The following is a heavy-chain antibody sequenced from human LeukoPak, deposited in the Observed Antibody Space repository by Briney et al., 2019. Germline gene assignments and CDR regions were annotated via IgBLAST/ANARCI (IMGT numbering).Heavy chain of an antibody. Sequence: PGGSLRLSCAASGFTFSSYAMSWVRQAPGKGLEWVSYISSSGSTIYYADSVKGRFTISRDNAKNSLYLQMNSLRAEDTAVYYCARSYLWFGSYYGMDVWGQGTTVTVSS. CDR2: ISSSGSTI. CDR1: GFTFSSYA. CDR3: ARSYLWFGSYYGMDV. V-gene: IGHV3-48*04. J-gene: IGHJ6*02. D-gene: IGHD3-10*01.